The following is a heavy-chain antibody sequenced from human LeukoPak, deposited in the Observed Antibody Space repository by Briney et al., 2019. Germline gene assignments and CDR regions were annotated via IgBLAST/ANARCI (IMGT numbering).Heavy chain of an antibody. CDR3: ARSPGVLNWFDP. CDR1: GGSISSYY. D-gene: IGHD7-27*01. CDR2: IYYSGST. V-gene: IGHV4-59*01. J-gene: IGHJ5*02. Sequence: SETLSLTCTVSGGSISSYYWSWIRQPPGKGLEWIGYIYYSGSTNYNPSLKSRVTISVDTSKNQFSLKLSSVTAADTAVYYCARSPGVLNWFDPWGQGTLVTVSS.